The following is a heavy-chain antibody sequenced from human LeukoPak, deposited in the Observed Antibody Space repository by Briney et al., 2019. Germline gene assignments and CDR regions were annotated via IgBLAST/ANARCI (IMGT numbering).Heavy chain of an antibody. V-gene: IGHV3-23*01. D-gene: IGHD3-10*01. J-gene: IGHJ4*02. CDR3: AKNSYYYGSGSYTFDY. CDR2: ISGSGGST. CDR1: GFTFSSYA. Sequence: GGSLRLSCAASGFTFSSYALSWVRQAPGKGLEWVSAISGSGGSTYYADSVKGRFTISRDNSKNTLYLQMNSLRAEDTAVYYCAKNSYYYGSGSYTFDYWGQGTLVTVSS.